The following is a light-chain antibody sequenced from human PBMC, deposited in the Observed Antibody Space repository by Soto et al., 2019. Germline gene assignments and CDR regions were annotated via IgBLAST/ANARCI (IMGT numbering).Light chain of an antibody. V-gene: IGKV1-5*03. J-gene: IGKJ1*01. CDR3: QHYNSYSEA. Sequence: DIQMTQSPSTLSASVGDRVTITCRASQSISTWLAWYQQKPGKAPKLLISKASSLESGVPSRFSGSGSGTEFTLTISSLQPDDFATYYCQHYNSYSEAFGQGTKVELK. CDR2: KAS. CDR1: QSISTW.